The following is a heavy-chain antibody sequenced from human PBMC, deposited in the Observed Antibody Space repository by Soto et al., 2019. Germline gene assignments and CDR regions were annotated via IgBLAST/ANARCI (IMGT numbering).Heavy chain of an antibody. CDR2: MNPNSGNT. V-gene: IGHV1-8*01. D-gene: IGHD3-3*01. Sequence: QVQLVQSGAEVKKPGASVKVSCKASGYTFTSYDINWVRQATGQGLEWMGWMNPNSGNTGYAQKFQGRVNMPRNSAIGTAYMELSSLRSADMAVYYCARRGSYYDFWSGYSPAYGMDVWVEGSTVAVSS. J-gene: IGHJ6*02. CDR3: ARRGSYYDFWSGYSPAYGMDV. CDR1: GYTFTSYD.